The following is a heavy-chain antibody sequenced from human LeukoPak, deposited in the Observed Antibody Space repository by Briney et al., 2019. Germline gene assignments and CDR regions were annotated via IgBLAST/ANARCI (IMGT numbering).Heavy chain of an antibody. V-gene: IGHV3-21*01. CDR2: ISSSSSYI. Sequence: GGSLRLSCAAPGFTFSSYSMNWVRQAPGEGLEWVSSISSSSSYIYYADSVKGRFTISRDNAKNSLYLQMNSLRAEDTVVYYCARYTAAGFDYWGQGTLVTVSS. CDR1: GFTFSSYS. D-gene: IGHD5-18*01. CDR3: ARYTAAGFDY. J-gene: IGHJ4*02.